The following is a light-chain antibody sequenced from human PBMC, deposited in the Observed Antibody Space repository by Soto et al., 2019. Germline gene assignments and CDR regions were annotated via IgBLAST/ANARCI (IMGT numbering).Light chain of an antibody. Sequence: DIVMTQSPLSLSVTPGEPASISCRSSQSLLHSNGYNYLDWYLQKPGQSPQVLIYVGSNRASGVPDRFSGSGSGTDFTLKISRVEAEDVGVYYCMHALQTPTFGQGTKVEIK. CDR1: QSLLHSNGYNY. CDR2: VGS. J-gene: IGKJ1*01. V-gene: IGKV2-28*01. CDR3: MHALQTPT.